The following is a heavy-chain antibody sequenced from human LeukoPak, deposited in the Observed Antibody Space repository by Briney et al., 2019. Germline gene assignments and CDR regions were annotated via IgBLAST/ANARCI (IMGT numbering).Heavy chain of an antibody. CDR3: TRDSLVSGYSYGNDAFDI. D-gene: IGHD5-18*01. V-gene: IGHV3-49*03. J-gene: IGHJ3*02. CDR2: IRSKAYGGTT. Sequence: PGGSLRLSCTASGFTFGDYAMSWFRQAPGKGLEWVGFIRSKAYGGTTEYAASVKGRFTISRDDSKSIAYLQMNSLKTEDTAVYYCTRDSLVSGYSYGNDAFDIWGQGTMVTVSS. CDR1: GFTFGDYA.